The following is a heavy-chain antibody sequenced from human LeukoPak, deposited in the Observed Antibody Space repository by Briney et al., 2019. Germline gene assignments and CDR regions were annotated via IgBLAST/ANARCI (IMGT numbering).Heavy chain of an antibody. Sequence: SETLSLTCAVHGDSFSASYWNWIRQPPGKGLEWIGEINPSGSTNYNPSLKSRLAISRDKSKNQFSLNLTSVTAADTAVYCCARGTLRFDWTNPDVRAFYQDCYMDVWGKGTTVTVSS. CDR1: GDSFSASY. CDR3: ARGTLRFDWTNPDVRAFYQDCYMDV. V-gene: IGHV4-34*01. D-gene: IGHD3-9*01. J-gene: IGHJ6*03. CDR2: INPSGST.